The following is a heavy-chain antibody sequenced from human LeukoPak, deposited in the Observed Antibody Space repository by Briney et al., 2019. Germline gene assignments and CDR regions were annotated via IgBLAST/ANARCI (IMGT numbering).Heavy chain of an antibody. V-gene: IGHV4-4*07. CDR2: IYTSGST. Sequence: PSETLSLTCTVSGGSISSYYWSWIRQPAGKELEWIGRIYTSGSTNYNPSLKSRVTMSGDTSKNQFSLKLSSVTAADTAVYYCARDLGAGHCSGGSCFYYYYMDVWGKGTTVTVSS. CDR3: ARDLGAGHCSGGSCFYYYYMDV. J-gene: IGHJ6*03. CDR1: GGSISSYY. D-gene: IGHD2-15*01.